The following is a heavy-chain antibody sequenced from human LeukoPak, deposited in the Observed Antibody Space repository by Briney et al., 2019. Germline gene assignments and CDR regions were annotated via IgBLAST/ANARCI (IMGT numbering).Heavy chain of an antibody. D-gene: IGHD3-16*02. Sequence: GGSLRLSCAASGFTFSSYEMNWVRQAPGKGLEWVSYISSSGSTIYYADSVKGRFTISRDNAKNSLYLQMNSLRAEDTAVYYCARGAPGDYVWGSYRYTLTYYFDYWGQGTLVTVSS. CDR2: ISSSGSTI. J-gene: IGHJ4*02. V-gene: IGHV3-48*03. CDR1: GFTFSSYE. CDR3: ARGAPGDYVWGSYRYTLTYYFDY.